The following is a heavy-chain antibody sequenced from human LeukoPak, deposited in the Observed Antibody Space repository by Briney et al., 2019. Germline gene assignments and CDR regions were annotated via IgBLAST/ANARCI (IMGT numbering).Heavy chain of an antibody. V-gene: IGHV3-23*01. CDR3: AKDPSTVSRGYFDY. J-gene: IGHJ4*02. D-gene: IGHD4-17*01. CDR1: GFTFSSYD. CDR2: ISGSAGSA. Sequence: GGSLRLSCAASGFTFSSYDMNWVRQAPGKGLEWVSAISGSAGSAYYADSVKGRFTISRDNSKNTLYLQMNSLRAEDTAVYYCAKDPSTVSRGYFDYWGQGTLVTVSS.